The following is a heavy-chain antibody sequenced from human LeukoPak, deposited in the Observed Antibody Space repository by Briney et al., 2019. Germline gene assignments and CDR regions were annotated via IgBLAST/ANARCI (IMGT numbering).Heavy chain of an antibody. J-gene: IGHJ3*02. CDR3: ARATYYYDSSGYWTFEFDFDI. V-gene: IGHV4-39*01. Sequence: SETLSLTCTVSGGSISSSSYYWGWIRQPPGKGLEWIGSIYYSGSTYYNPSLKSRVTISVDTSKNQFSLKLSSVTAADTAVYYCARATYYYDSSGYWTFEFDFDIWGQGTMVTVSS. CDR1: GGSISSSSYY. CDR2: IYYSGST. D-gene: IGHD3-22*01.